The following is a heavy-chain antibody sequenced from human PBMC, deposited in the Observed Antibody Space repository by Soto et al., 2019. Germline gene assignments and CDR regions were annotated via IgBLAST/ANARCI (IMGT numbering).Heavy chain of an antibody. J-gene: IGHJ6*02. D-gene: IGHD1-26*01. CDR2: IIPIFGTA. Sequence: QVQLVQSGAEVKKPGSSVKVSCKASGGTFSSYAISWVRQAPGQGLEWMGGIIPIFGTANYAQKFQGRVTSTADESTSTAYMELSSLRSEDTAVYYCARELKIVGATTGIRVHIHQKKQVEPAPNGMDVWGQGTTVTVSS. V-gene: IGHV1-69*12. CDR1: GGTFSSYA. CDR3: ARELKIVGATTGIRVHIHQKKQVEPAPNGMDV.